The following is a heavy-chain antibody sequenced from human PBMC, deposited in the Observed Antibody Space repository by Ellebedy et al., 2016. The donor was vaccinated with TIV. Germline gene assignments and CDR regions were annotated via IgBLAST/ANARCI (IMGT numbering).Heavy chain of an antibody. CDR3: DRAGHSAGIAVAGKFGY. V-gene: IGHV1-2*02. CDR2: INPHSGGT. D-gene: IGHD6-19*01. CDR1: GYTFTGYY. J-gene: IGHJ4*02. Sequence: ASVKVSCKASGYTFTGYYMHWVRHAPGQGLEWMGLINPHSGGTNCAQKFQGRVTMTRDTSISTAYLELSRLRSDDTAVYYCDRAGHSAGIAVAGKFGYWGQGTLVTVSS.